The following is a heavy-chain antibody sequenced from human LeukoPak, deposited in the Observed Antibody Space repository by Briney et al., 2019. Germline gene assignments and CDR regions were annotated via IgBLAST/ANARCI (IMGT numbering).Heavy chain of an antibody. CDR2: ISGSGGST. Sequence: GGSLRLSCAVSGFTFSNYAMSWVRQAPGKGLERVSAISGSGGSTYYADSVKGRFTISRDNSKNTLYLQMNSLRAEDTAVYFCAKMYSTQFTRRVFDIWGQGTMVTVSS. J-gene: IGHJ3*02. D-gene: IGHD6-13*01. CDR3: AKMYSTQFTRRVFDI. V-gene: IGHV3-23*01. CDR1: GFTFSNYA.